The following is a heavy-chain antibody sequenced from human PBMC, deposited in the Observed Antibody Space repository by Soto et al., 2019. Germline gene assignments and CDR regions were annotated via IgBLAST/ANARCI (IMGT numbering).Heavy chain of an antibody. D-gene: IGHD5-18*01. CDR3: ARDGGDTAMVKEGAFDI. CDR1: GYTFTSYY. V-gene: IGHV1-46*01. Sequence: ASVKVSCKASGYTFTSYYMHWVRQAPGQGLEWMRIINPSGGSTSYAQKFQGRVTMTRDTSTSTVYMELSSLRSEDTAVYYCARDGGDTAMVKEGAFDIWGQGTMVTVSS. J-gene: IGHJ3*02. CDR2: INPSGGST.